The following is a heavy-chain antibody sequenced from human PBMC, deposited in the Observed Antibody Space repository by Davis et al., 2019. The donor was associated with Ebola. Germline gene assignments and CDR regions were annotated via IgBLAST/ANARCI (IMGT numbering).Heavy chain of an antibody. V-gene: IGHV3-21*01. CDR1: GFTFSSYS. CDR2: ISSSSSYI. Sequence: GESLKISCAASGFTFSSYSMNWVRQAPGKGLEWVSSISSSSSYIYYADSVKGRFTISRDNAKNSLYLQMNSLRDEDTAVYYCARRAYCSSTSCPVGDAFDIWGQGTMVTVSS. CDR3: ARRAYCSSTSCPVGDAFDI. D-gene: IGHD2-2*01. J-gene: IGHJ3*02.